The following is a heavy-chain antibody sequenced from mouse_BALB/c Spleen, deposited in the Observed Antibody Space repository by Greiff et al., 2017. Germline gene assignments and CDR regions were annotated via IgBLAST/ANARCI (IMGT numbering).Heavy chain of an antibody. CDR2: IDPANGNT. J-gene: IGHJ4*01. V-gene: IGHV14-3*02. Sequence: VQLQQSGAELVKPGASVKLSCTASGFNIKDTYMHWVKQRPEQGLEWIGRIDPANGNTKYDPKFQGKATITADTSSNTAYLQLSSLTSEDTAVYYCARFYRYDDNAMDYWGQGTSRTVSS. CDR3: ARFYRYDDNAMDY. D-gene: IGHD2-14*01. CDR1: GFNIKDTY.